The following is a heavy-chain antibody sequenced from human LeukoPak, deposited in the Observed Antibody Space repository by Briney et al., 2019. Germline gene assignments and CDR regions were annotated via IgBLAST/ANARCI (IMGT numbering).Heavy chain of an antibody. CDR2: INPNSGGT. Sequence: ASVKVSCKASGYTFTGYYMHWVRQAPGQGLEWMGWINPNSGGTNYAQKFQGRVTMTRDTSISTAYMELSRLRSDDTAVYYCAREDCSSTSCPPSYMDVWGKGTTVTVSS. CDR3: AREDCSSTSCPPSYMDV. V-gene: IGHV1-2*02. J-gene: IGHJ6*03. CDR1: GYTFTGYY. D-gene: IGHD2-2*01.